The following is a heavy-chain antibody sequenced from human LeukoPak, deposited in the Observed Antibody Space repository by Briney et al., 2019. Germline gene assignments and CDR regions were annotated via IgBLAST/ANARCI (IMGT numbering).Heavy chain of an antibody. V-gene: IGHV1-69*13. D-gene: IGHD3-3*01. Sequence: GASVKVSCKSSGDTLYNYPISWVRQAPGQGLEWKGHIILLFGSTHYAQNFHGRLTISADESTRTAFMELSSLRSEDTALYYCAREMESLANGFDLWGQGTMVTVSS. CDR3: AREMESLANGFDL. CDR2: IILLFGST. J-gene: IGHJ3*01. CDR1: GDTLYNYP.